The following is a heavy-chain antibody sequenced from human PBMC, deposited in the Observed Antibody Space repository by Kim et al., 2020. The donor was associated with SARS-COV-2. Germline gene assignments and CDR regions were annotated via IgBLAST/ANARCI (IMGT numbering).Heavy chain of an antibody. CDR1: GGTFSSYA. V-gene: IGHV1-69*13. CDR3: ARDAPNLAMVRGPGVLDY. J-gene: IGHJ4*02. CDR2: IIPIFGTA. Sequence: SVKVSCKASGGTFSSYAISWVRQAPGQGLEWMGGIIPIFGTANYAQKFQGRVTITADESTSTAYMELSSLRSEDTAVYYCARDAPNLAMVRGPGVLDYWGQGTLVTVSS. D-gene: IGHD3-10*01.